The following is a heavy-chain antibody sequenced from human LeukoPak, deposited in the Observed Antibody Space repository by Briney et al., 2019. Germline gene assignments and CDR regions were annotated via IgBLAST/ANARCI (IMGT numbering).Heavy chain of an antibody. V-gene: IGHV1-8*03. J-gene: IGHJ3*02. CDR2: MNPNSGNT. CDR1: GYTFTSYD. Sequence: GASVKVSCKASGYTFTSYDINWVRQATGQGLEWMGWMNPNSGNTGYARKFQGRVTITRNTSISTAYMEQSSLRSEDTAVYYCARGLKFGGSELGYSYGYDAFDIWGQGTMVTVSS. CDR3: ARGLKFGGSELGYSYGYDAFDI. D-gene: IGHD5-18*01.